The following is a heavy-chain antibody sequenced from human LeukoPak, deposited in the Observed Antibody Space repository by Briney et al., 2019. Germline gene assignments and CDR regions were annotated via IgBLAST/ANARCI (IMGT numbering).Heavy chain of an antibody. J-gene: IGHJ4*02. CDR2: INTSGGIT. V-gene: IGHV1-46*01. Sequence: ASVKVSCKASGYTFTSYYMHWVRQTPGQGLEWMGIINTSGGITTYAQKSQGRVTMTKYTTTSTVYMELSSVTSEDTAVYYCARARTAAALDYWGQGTLVTVSS. CDR3: ARARTAAALDY. D-gene: IGHD6-13*01. CDR1: GYTFTSYY.